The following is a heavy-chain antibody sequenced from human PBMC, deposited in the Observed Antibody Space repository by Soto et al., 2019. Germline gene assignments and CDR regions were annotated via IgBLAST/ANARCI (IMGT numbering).Heavy chain of an antibody. J-gene: IGHJ3*02. D-gene: IGHD3-10*01. Sequence: SETLSLTCTVSGCSISSYYWSWIRQPPGKGLEWIVYIYYSGSTNYNPSLKSRVTISVDTSKNQFSLKLSSVTAADTAVYYCARTTTYYYGSGSYYKTYGDAFDIWGQGTMVTVSS. V-gene: IGHV4-59*12. CDR1: GCSISSYY. CDR3: ARTTTYYYGSGSYYKTYGDAFDI. CDR2: IYYSGST.